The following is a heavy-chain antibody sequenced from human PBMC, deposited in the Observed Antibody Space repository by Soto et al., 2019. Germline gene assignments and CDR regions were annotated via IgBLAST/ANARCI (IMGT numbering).Heavy chain of an antibody. CDR1: GFTFNDYY. J-gene: IGHJ6*02. D-gene: IGHD3-16*02. CDR2: ISSSGTTI. V-gene: IGHV3-11*01. Sequence: QGQLGESGGGLAKPGGSLRLSCAASGFTFNDYYMSWIRQAPGKGLEWVSYISSSGTTIYYADSVKGRFTISRDNARNSLFLHMSSLRAEDTAVYYCAKGYVWGSYRPSMDVWGHGTTVIVSS. CDR3: AKGYVWGSYRPSMDV.